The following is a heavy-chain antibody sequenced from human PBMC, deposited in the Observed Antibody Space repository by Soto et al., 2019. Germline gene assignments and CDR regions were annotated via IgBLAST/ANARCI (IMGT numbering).Heavy chain of an antibody. D-gene: IGHD6-19*01. CDR3: ARDSRSSGWYGGSNWFDP. Sequence: ASVKVSCKASGYTFTGYYMHWVRQAPGQGLEWMGWINPNSGGTNYAQKFQGWVTMTRDTSISTAYMELSRLRSDDTAVYYCARDSRSSGWYGGSNWFDPWGQGTLVTVSS. CDR1: GYTFTGYY. J-gene: IGHJ5*02. V-gene: IGHV1-2*04. CDR2: INPNSGGT.